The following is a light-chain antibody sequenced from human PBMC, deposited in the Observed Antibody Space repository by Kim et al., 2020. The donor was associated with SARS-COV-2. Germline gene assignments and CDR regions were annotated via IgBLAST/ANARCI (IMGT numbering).Light chain of an antibody. Sequence: EIVMTQSPATLSVSPGDRATLSCRASQSISSNSAWYQQKPGQAPRLLIYGASTRATGVPARFNGSGSGTEFTLTISSLQSEDFAVYYCQQYNRAFGQGTKVEIK. V-gene: IGKV3-15*01. CDR2: GAS. J-gene: IGKJ1*01. CDR1: QSISSN. CDR3: QQYNRA.